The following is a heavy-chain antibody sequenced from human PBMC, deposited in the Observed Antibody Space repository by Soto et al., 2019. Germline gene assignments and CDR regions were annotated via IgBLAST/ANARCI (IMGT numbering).Heavy chain of an antibody. J-gene: IGHJ4*02. D-gene: IGHD3-22*01. CDR3: ARTGPYSSGDN. V-gene: IGHV4-4*02. CDR2: IPSSGNT. CDR1: GTSVFGANW. Sequence: QVQLQESGTGLVNPLETLSLTCTVSGTSVFGANWWGWVRQPPGKGLEWIGEIPSSGNTDYSPSLKSRVNISVDMSKNEFSLKLTSVTAADTAVYSCARTGPYSSGDNWGQGTLVTVSS.